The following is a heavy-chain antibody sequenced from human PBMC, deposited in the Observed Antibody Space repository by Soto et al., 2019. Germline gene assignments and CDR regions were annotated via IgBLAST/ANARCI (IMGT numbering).Heavy chain of an antibody. J-gene: IGHJ5*02. V-gene: IGHV3-7*01. Sequence: GGSLRLSCAASGFTFSSYWMSWVRQAPGKGLEWVANIKQDGSEKYYVDSVKGRFTISRDNAKNSLYLQMNSLRAEDTAVYYCARGPRSWNYVGIGWFDPWGQGTLVTVSS. CDR1: GFTFSSYW. D-gene: IGHD1-7*01. CDR2: IKQDGSEK. CDR3: ARGPRSWNYVGIGWFDP.